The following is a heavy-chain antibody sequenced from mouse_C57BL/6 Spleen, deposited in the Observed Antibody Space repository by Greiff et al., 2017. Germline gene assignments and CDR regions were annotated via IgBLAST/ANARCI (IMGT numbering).Heavy chain of an antibody. J-gene: IGHJ2*01. CDR1: GYTFTSYW. V-gene: IGHV1-64*01. CDR3: ADGLPYYFDY. Sequence: QVQLQQPGAELVKPGASVKLSCKASGYTFTSYWMHWVKQRPGQGLEWIGMIHPNSGSTNYNEKFKSKDTLTVDKSSSTAYLQLISRTSEDSAVCYCADGLPYYFDYWGQGTTLTVSS. CDR2: IHPNSGST. D-gene: IGHD3-1*01.